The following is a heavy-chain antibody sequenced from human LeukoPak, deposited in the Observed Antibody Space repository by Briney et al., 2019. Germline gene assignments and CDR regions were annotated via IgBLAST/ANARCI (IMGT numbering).Heavy chain of an antibody. CDR2: ISSSGSTI. V-gene: IGHV3-11*01. Sequence: GGSLRLSCAASGFTSSDYYMSWIRQAPGKGLEWVSYISSSGSTIYYADSVKGRFTISRDNAKNSLYLQMNSLRAEDTAVYYCARVIFYDSSGYYDYWGQGTLVTVSS. J-gene: IGHJ4*02. D-gene: IGHD3-22*01. CDR1: GFTSSDYY. CDR3: ARVIFYDSSGYYDY.